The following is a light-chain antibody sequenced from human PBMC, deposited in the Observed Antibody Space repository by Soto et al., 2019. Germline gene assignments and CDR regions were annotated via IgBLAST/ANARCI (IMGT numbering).Light chain of an antibody. J-gene: IGLJ3*02. CDR3: ALYMGSGIGV. CDR2: STN. Sequence: QTVVTQEPSFSVSPGRTVTLTCGLSSGSVSTSYYPSWYQQTPGQAPRTLIYSTNTRSSGVPDRFSGPILGNKAALTITGAQADDEADYYCALYMGSGIGVFGGGTKLTVL. V-gene: IGLV8-61*01. CDR1: SGSVSTSYY.